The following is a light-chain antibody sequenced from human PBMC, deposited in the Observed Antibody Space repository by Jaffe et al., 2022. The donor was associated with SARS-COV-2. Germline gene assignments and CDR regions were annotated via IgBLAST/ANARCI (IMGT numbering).Light chain of an antibody. V-gene: IGKV3-11*01. CDR2: DAS. CDR1: QSVTYY. CDR3: QQRYNWPLT. J-gene: IGKJ4*01. Sequence: ENVLTQSPATLSLSPGERATLSCRASQSVTYYLGWYQQKPGQAPRLLIYDASNRATGIPARFSGDGYGTDFTLTISSLEPEDSAVYYCQQRYNWPLTFGGGTKVEIK.